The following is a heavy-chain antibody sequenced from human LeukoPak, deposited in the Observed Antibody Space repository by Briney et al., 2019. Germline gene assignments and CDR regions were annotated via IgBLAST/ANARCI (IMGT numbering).Heavy chain of an antibody. CDR3: AREEEWELPDY. D-gene: IGHD1-26*01. V-gene: IGHV3-30-3*01. Sequence: GGSLRLSCSASGFPFSGNAMHWVRQAPGKGLEWVGVIFYDGNTVHYADSVKGRFTISRDNSKNTLYLQMNSLGTDDTAVYYCAREEEWELPDYWGQGTLVIVSS. CDR1: GFPFSGNA. CDR2: IFYDGNTV. J-gene: IGHJ4*02.